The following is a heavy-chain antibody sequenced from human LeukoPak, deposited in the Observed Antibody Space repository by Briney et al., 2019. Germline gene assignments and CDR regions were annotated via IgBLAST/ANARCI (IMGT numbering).Heavy chain of an antibody. CDR3: ARGPIVPAAPEI. Sequence: SQTLSLTCTVSGGSISSGGYYWSWIRQHPGKGLEWTGYIYYSGSTYYNPSLKSRVTISVDTSKNQFSLKLSSVTAADTAVYYCARGPIVPAAPEIWGQGTLVTVSS. V-gene: IGHV4-31*03. CDR1: GGSISSGGYY. CDR2: IYYSGST. D-gene: IGHD2-2*01. J-gene: IGHJ4*02.